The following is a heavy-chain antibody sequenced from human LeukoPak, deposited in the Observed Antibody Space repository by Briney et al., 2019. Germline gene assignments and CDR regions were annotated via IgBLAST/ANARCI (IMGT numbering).Heavy chain of an antibody. Sequence: SVKVSCKNSGGTFISFAIFWVRQSPGQGLEWMGKIIPLLGIANYAQKLQGRVTITADKSTSTAYMELSSLRSEDTAVYYCARGPNNYFDDWGQGTLVTVSS. CDR3: ARGPNNYFDD. CDR1: GGTFISFA. CDR2: IIPLLGIA. V-gene: IGHV1-69*04. D-gene: IGHD4/OR15-4a*01. J-gene: IGHJ4*02.